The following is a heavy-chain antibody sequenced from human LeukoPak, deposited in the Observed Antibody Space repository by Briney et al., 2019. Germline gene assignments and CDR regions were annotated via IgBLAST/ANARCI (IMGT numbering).Heavy chain of an antibody. Sequence: SETLSLTCTVSGGSISSYYWSWIRQPAGKGLEWIGRIYTSGSTNYNPSLKSRVTMSVDTSKNQFSLKLSSVTAADTAVYYCARDLSGYYYDSSGSHMDVWGKGTTVTVS. J-gene: IGHJ6*03. D-gene: IGHD3-22*01. V-gene: IGHV4-4*07. CDR1: GGSISSYY. CDR2: IYTSGST. CDR3: ARDLSGYYYDSSGSHMDV.